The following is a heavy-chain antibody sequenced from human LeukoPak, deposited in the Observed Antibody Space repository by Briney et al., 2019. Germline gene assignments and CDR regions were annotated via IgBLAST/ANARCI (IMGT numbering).Heavy chain of an antibody. J-gene: IGHJ4*02. CDR1: GFTFSDYY. CDR2: ISGSGGST. CDR3: AKDRVAGHQWLERKYYFDY. Sequence: GGSLRLSCAASGFTFSDYYMSWVRQAPGKGLEWVSAISGSGGSTYYADSVKGRFTISRDNSKNTLYLQMNSLRAEDTAVYYCAKDRVAGHQWLERKYYFDYWGQGTLVTVSS. V-gene: IGHV3-23*01. D-gene: IGHD6-19*01.